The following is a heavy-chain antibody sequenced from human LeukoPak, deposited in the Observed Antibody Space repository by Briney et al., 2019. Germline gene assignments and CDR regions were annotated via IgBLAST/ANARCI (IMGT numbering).Heavy chain of an antibody. J-gene: IGHJ4*02. CDR2: ISNSGSTI. Sequence: GGSLRLSCAASGFTFSSYEMNWVRQAPGKGLEWVSYISNSGSTIFYADSVKGRFTVSRDNAKNSLYLQMNSLRAEDTAVYYCARDAGRYFDWLGYWGQGTLVTVSS. CDR3: ARDAGRYFDWLGY. D-gene: IGHD3-9*01. V-gene: IGHV3-48*03. CDR1: GFTFSSYE.